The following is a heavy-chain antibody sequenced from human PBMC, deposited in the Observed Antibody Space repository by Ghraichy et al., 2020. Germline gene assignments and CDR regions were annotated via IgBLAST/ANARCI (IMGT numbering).Heavy chain of an antibody. CDR1: GYTFSGSY. J-gene: IGHJ6*02. CDR2: ISPNTGDT. CDR3: ARGYFGMDV. D-gene: IGHD1-14*01. Sequence: NISCKASGYTFSGSYIYWARQAPGQGLEWMGWISPNTGDTYYVQKFQGRVTMTRDTSISTAYMELNRVTSDDTAVYYCARGYFGMDVWGQGTTVTVSS. V-gene: IGHV1-2*02.